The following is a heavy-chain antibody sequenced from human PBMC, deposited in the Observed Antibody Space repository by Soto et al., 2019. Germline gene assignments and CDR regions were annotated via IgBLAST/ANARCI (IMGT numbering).Heavy chain of an antibody. J-gene: IGHJ3*02. CDR1: GGSIRSGGLY. CDR3: GRLLWSAYYTGSFDI. CDR2: IYYRGSS. V-gene: IGHV4-31*03. Sequence: QVQLQESGPGLVKPSQTLSLTCNVSGGSIRSGGLYWSWIRQHPGKGLEWIGNIYYRGSSSYNPFLKSRVISSVYTSKNQFSMELSCVTSADMAVYYCGRLLWSAYYTGSFDIWGQGTMVADSS. D-gene: IGHD3-3*01.